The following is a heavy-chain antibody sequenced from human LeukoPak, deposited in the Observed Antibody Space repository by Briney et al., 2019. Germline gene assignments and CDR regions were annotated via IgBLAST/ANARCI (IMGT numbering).Heavy chain of an antibody. CDR2: ISSSSSYI. CDR1: GFTFSSYS. CDR3: ATQQGGNPAY. J-gene: IGHJ4*02. V-gene: IGHV3-21*01. Sequence: PGGSLRLSCAASGFTFSSYSMNWVRQAPGKGLEWVSSISSSSSYIYYADSVKGRFTISRDNAKNMLYLQVNSLRAEDTAVHYCATQQGGNPAYWGQGTLVTVSS. D-gene: IGHD1-14*01.